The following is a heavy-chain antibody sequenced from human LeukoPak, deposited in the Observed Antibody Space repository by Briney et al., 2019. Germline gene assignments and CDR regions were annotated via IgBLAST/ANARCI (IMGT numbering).Heavy chain of an antibody. Sequence: GGSLRLSCAASGLNFRSFIMNWVRQAPGKGLEWVSSITGSSNYRYYSVSVKGRFSISRDNAKNSLYLQMNTLRAEDTAVYYCTRDGDTGMVGGYYYYMDVWGKGTTVTVSS. CDR3: TRDGDTGMVGGYYYYMDV. D-gene: IGHD5-18*01. CDR1: GLNFRSFI. V-gene: IGHV3-21*01. CDR2: ITGSSNYR. J-gene: IGHJ6*03.